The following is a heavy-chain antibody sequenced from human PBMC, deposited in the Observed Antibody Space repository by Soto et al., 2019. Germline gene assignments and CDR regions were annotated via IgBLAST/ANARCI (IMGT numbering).Heavy chain of an antibody. CDR3: ARGGVSTRTFDY. V-gene: IGHV5-51*01. CDR1: GYNFAGYW. CDR2: IYPSDSDA. Sequence: PGESLKISCKGSGYNFAGYWIAWVRQMPGKGLELMGIIYPSDSDARYRPSFQGQVTISADKSISSAYLQWSSLRASDTAMYYCARGGVSTRTFDYWGQGTPVTVSS. J-gene: IGHJ4*02. D-gene: IGHD3-3*01.